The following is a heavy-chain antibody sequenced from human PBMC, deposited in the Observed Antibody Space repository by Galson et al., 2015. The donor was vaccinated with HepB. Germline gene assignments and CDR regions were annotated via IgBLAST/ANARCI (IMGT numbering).Heavy chain of an antibody. CDR1: GYSFTSYW. D-gene: IGHD6-13*01. V-gene: IGHV5-51*01. CDR3: ASQVYSSSWPREWYFDL. Sequence: QSGAEVKKPGESLKISCKGSGYSFTSYWIGWVRQMPGKGLEWMGIIYPGDSDTRYSPSFQGQVTISADKSISTAYLQWSSLKASDTAMYYCASQVYSSSWPREWYFDLWGRGTLVTVSS. CDR2: IYPGDSDT. J-gene: IGHJ2*01.